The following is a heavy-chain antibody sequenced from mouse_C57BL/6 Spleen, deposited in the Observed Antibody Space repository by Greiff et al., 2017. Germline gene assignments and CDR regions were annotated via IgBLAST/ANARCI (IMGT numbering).Heavy chain of an antibody. CDR1: GFTFSSSA. D-gene: IGHD2-2*01. CDR3: ARDGYGGDAMDY. J-gene: IGHJ4*01. CDR2: ISDGGSYT. V-gene: IGHV5-4*01. Sequence: EVQRVESGGGLVKPGGSLKLSCAASGFTFSSSAMSWVRQTPEKRLEWVATISDGGSYTYYPDNVKGRFTISRDNAKNNPYLQLSHLKSEDTAMYYCARDGYGGDAMDYWGQGTSVTVSS.